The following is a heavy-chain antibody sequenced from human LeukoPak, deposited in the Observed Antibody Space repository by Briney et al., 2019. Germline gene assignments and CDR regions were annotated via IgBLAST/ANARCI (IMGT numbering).Heavy chain of an antibody. CDR3: ARDREVGATQLGACDI. Sequence: ASVKVSCKASGYTFTSYYMHWVRQAPGQGLEWMGIINPSGGSTSYAQKFQGRVTMTRDTSTSTVYMELSSLRSEDTAVYYCARDREVGATQLGACDIWGQVTMVTVSS. CDR1: GYTFTSYY. V-gene: IGHV1-46*01. CDR2: INPSGGST. J-gene: IGHJ3*02. D-gene: IGHD1-26*01.